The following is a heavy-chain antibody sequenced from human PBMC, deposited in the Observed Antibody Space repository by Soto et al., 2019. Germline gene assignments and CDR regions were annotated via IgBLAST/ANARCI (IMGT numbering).Heavy chain of an antibody. CDR1: GGTFRNYS. D-gene: IGHD6-6*01. V-gene: IGHV1-69*13. Sequence: APVKGSFKAFGGTFRNYSILWGRQAPGQGLEWMGGIIPLLGTPNYAQKFQGRVTITADESTSTAYMELSSLRSEDTAVYYCARGVRPDYYYYGMDVWGQGTTVTVSS. J-gene: IGHJ6*02. CDR2: IIPLLGTP. CDR3: ARGVRPDYYYYGMDV.